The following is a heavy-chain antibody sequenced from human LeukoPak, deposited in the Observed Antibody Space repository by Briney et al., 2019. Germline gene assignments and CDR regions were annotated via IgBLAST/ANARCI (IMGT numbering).Heavy chain of an antibody. J-gene: IGHJ4*02. V-gene: IGHV5-51*01. CDR1: GYSFTTYW. Sequence: GESLKISCKGSGYSFTTYWIGWVRQMPGKGLEWMGIIYPDDSDTRYSPSFQGQVTISADKSISTAYLQWSSLKASDTTMYYCARPTGLRFFDYWGQGTLVTVSS. D-gene: IGHD4-11*01. CDR2: IYPDDSDT. CDR3: ARPTGLRFFDY.